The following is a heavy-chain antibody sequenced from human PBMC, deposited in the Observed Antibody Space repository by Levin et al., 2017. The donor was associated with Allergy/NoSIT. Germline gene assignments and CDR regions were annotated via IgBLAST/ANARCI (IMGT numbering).Heavy chain of an antibody. D-gene: IGHD4/OR15-4a*01. J-gene: IGHJ3*02. CDR2: TSHDGSFQ. CDR3: AREDGADGGKGFDI. Sequence: GESLKISCAASGFTFEKFVMHWVRQAPGKGLEWLAVTSHDGSFQYYAESVKGRLAISINNSENTVHLQMSSLRTEDTAVYLCAREDGADGGKGFDIWGQGTMVTVSS. CDR1: GFTFEKFV. V-gene: IGHV3-30*09.